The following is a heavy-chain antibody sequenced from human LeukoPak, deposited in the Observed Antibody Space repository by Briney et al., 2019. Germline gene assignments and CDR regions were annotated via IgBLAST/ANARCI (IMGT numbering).Heavy chain of an antibody. V-gene: IGHV1-2*02. CDR2: INPNSGGT. CDR1: GYTFTGYY. CDR3: ARDLSSYYYDSSGPY. D-gene: IGHD3-22*01. J-gene: IGHJ4*02. Sequence: ASVKVSCKASGYTFTGYYMHWVRQAPGQGLEWMGWINPNSGGTNYAQKFQGRVTMTRDTSISTAYMELSRLRSDDTAVYYCARDLSSYYYDSSGPYWGQGTLVTVSS.